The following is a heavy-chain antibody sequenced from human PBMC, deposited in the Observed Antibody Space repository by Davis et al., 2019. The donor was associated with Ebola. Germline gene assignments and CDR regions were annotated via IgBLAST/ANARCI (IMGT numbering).Heavy chain of an antibody. D-gene: IGHD5-12*01. CDR3: ARDTGMVTGYDEDV. V-gene: IGHV1-18*01. Sequence: AASVKVSCKASGYTFTRYCITWVRQAPGQGLEWMGWISAYNGNIKYAQKFQGRVTMTTDTSTSTAYMELRNLRSEDTAVYYCARDTGMVTGYDEDVWGQGTTVTVSS. CDR2: ISAYNGNI. CDR1: GYTFTRYC. J-gene: IGHJ6*02.